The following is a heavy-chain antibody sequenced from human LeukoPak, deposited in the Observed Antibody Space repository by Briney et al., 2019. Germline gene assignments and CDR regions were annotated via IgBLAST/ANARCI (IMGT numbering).Heavy chain of an antibody. Sequence: GASVRVSCEASGYSFTSVYMHWVRHAPGQGLEWMGIINPSGGSTSYAQKFQGRVTMTRDTSTSTVYMDLSSLRSEDTAVYYCARDREEEYSGYEGYWGQGTLVTVSS. CDR3: ARDREEEYSGYEGY. D-gene: IGHD5-12*01. CDR1: GYSFTSVY. V-gene: IGHV1-46*01. CDR2: INPSGGST. J-gene: IGHJ4*02.